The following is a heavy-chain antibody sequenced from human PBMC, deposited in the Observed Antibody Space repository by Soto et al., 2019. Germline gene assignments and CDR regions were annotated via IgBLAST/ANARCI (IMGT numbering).Heavy chain of an antibody. V-gene: IGHV4-38-2*01. Sequence: TSETLSLTCAVSGYSISSGYYWGWIRQPPGKGLEWIGSIYHSGSTYYNPSLKSRVTISVDTSKNQFSLKLSSVTAADTAVYYCASSADPFFDYWGQGTLVTVSS. CDR3: ASSADPFFDY. CDR1: GYSISSGYY. J-gene: IGHJ4*02. D-gene: IGHD6-25*01. CDR2: IYHSGST.